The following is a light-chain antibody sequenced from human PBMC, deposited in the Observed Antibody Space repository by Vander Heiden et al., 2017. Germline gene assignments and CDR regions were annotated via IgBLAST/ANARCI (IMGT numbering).Light chain of an antibody. J-gene: IGKJ4*01. V-gene: IGKV1-33*01. Sequence: DIQMTQSPSSLSASVGDRVTITCQASQDISNYLNWYQQKPGKAPKLRIYDASNLETGVPSRFSGSGSGTDFTFTISSLQPEDIATYYCQQYENLPLTFGGGTKVEIK. CDR1: QDISNY. CDR2: DAS. CDR3: QQYENLPLT.